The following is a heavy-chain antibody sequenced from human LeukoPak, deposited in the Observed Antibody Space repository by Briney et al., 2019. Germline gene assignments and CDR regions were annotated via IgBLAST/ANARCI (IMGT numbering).Heavy chain of an antibody. D-gene: IGHD3-16*02. J-gene: IGHJ2*01. CDR2: MYHSGST. V-gene: IGHV4-38-2*02. CDR1: GYSISSGYD. CDR3: ARHGIFVWGNYRSFDL. Sequence: SETLSLTCTVSGYSISSGYDWGWIRQPPGKGLEWIGSMYHSGSTNYNPSLESRVSISIDTSKNQFSLELSSVTAADTAVYYCARHGIFVWGNYRSFDLWGRGTLVTVSS.